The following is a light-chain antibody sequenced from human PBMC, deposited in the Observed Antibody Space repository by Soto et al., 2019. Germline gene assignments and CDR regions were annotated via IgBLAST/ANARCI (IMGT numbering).Light chain of an antibody. V-gene: IGLV2-14*01. CDR2: EVS. J-gene: IGLJ3*02. CDR3: GSYTSSSTLV. Sequence: QSVLTQPASVSGSPGQSITISCTGTSSDVGGYNYVSWYQQHPGKAPKLMIYEVSNRPSGVSNRFSGSKSGNTASLTISGLQAEDEADYYCGSYTSSSTLVFGGGTQ. CDR1: SSDVGGYNY.